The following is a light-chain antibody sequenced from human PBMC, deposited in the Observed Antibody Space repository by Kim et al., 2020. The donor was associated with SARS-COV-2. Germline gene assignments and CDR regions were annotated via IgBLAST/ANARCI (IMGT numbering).Light chain of an antibody. CDR2: GKN. V-gene: IGLV3-19*01. J-gene: IGLJ2*01. Sequence: SYELTQDPAVSVALGQTVRITCQGDSLRSYYTTWYQQKPGQAPIVVVYGKNNRPSGIPDRFSGSSSGNTASLTITGTQAGDEADYYCNSRDNNDYVLFGGGTQLTVL. CDR3: NSRDNNDYVL. CDR1: SLRSYY.